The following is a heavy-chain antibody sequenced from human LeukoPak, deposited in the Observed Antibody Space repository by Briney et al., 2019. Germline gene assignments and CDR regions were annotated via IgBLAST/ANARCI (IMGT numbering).Heavy chain of an antibody. CDR1: GGTFSSYA. CDR2: IIPIFGTA. J-gene: IGHJ6*04. V-gene: IGHV1-69*13. Sequence: GASVKVSCKASGGTFSSYAISWVRQAPGQGLEWMGGIIPIFGTANYAQKFQGRVTITADESTRTAYMELRSLRSEDAAVYYCARGRGLGYYYFYYGMDVWGKGTTVTVSS. CDR3: ARGRGLGYYYFYYGMDV. D-gene: IGHD3-10*01.